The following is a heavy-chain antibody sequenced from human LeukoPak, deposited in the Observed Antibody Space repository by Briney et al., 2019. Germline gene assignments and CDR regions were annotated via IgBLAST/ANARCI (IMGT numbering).Heavy chain of an antibody. D-gene: IGHD3-16*01. CDR2: ISSSSSTI. CDR3: GASRQYVGAFDI. CDR1: GFTFSSYE. Sequence: GGSLRLPCAASGFTFSSYELYWVRQAPGKGLEWISYISSSSSTIKYADSVRGRFTISRADARESLFLQMNSLRAEDTAIYYCGASRQYVGAFDIWGQGTLVTVSS. J-gene: IGHJ3*02. V-gene: IGHV3-48*03.